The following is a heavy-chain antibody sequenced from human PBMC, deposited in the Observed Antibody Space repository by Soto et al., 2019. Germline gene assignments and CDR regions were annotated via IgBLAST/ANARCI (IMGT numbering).Heavy chain of an antibody. D-gene: IGHD3-22*01. CDR1: GCTFSNYA. V-gene: IGHV1-69*13. CDR3: ARDLKAIVFYGMDV. Sequence: SVKVSCKASGCTFSNYAISWVRQAPGQGLEWMGGIIPIFGTAKYAQKFQGRVTITADESTSTAYMELSSLRSEDTAVYYCARDLKAIVFYGMDVWGQGTTVTVSS. J-gene: IGHJ6*02. CDR2: IIPIFGTA.